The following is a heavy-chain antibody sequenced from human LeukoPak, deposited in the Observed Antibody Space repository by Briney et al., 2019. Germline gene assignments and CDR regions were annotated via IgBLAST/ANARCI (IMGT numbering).Heavy chain of an antibody. CDR3: ARGAYYYDSGGYYHHDAFDI. Sequence: GGSLRLSCAASGFSFSRYWLHWVRRAPGKGLVCVSRINIDGSSTMYADSVKGRFTISRDNAKNTLYVQMNSLRAEDTAVYYCARGAYYYDSGGYYHHDAFDIWGQGTMVTVSS. J-gene: IGHJ3*02. D-gene: IGHD3-22*01. V-gene: IGHV3-74*03. CDR2: INIDGSST. CDR1: GFSFSRYW.